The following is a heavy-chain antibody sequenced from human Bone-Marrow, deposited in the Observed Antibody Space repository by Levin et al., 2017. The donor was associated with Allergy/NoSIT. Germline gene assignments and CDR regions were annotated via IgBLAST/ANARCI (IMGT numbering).Heavy chain of an antibody. D-gene: IGHD3-22*01. CDR1: GGSRNSHT. V-gene: IGHV1-69*02. J-gene: IGHJ5*02. CDR3: ARGDVKHDSTAYIERFFDA. Sequence: KISCKASGGSRNSHTFNWVRQAPGQGLEWMGRIIPVVDITMSAQKLQGRVTITADTSTSTVYMELSRLKSEDTAVYYCARGDVKHDSTAYIERFFDAWGQGTPVTVSS. CDR2: IIPVVDIT.